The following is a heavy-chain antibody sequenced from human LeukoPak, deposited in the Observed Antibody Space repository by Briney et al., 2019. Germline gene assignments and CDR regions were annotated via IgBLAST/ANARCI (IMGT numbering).Heavy chain of an antibody. CDR3: ASQGYYDFWSGQHDY. Sequence: SETLSLTCTVSGGSISSSSYDWGWIRQPPGKGLEWIGSIYYSGSTYYNPSLKSRVTISVDTSKNQFSLKLSSVTAADTAVYYCASQGYYDFWSGQHDYWGQGTLVTVSS. CDR2: IYYSGST. D-gene: IGHD3-3*01. J-gene: IGHJ4*02. CDR1: GGSISSSSYD. V-gene: IGHV4-39*01.